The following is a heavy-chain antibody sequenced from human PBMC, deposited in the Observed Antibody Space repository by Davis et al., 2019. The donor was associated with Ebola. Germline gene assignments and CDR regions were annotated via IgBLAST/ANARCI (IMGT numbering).Heavy chain of an antibody. V-gene: IGHV3-33*08. J-gene: IGHJ6*02. CDR2: IWYDGTNK. D-gene: IGHD2-2*01. CDR1: GFTFSTFG. CDR3: ARDFGPSSTSWIHNYYYYVMDV. Sequence: PGGSLRLSCAASGFTFSTFGMHWVRQAPGKGLEWVAVIWYDGTNKYYADSVKGRFTISRDKSKNTLYLQMNSLRAEDTAVYYCARDFGPSSTSWIHNYYYYVMDVWGQGTTVTVSS.